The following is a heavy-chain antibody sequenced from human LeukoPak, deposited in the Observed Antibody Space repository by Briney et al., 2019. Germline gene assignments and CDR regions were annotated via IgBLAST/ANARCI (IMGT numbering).Heavy chain of an antibody. CDR3: ARGEAVPAAPSDY. CDR1: GYTFTGYY. CDR2: INPNSGGA. V-gene: IGHV1-2*02. D-gene: IGHD2-2*01. J-gene: IGHJ4*02. Sequence: ASVKVSCKASGYTFTGYYMHWVRQAPGQGLEWMGWINPNSGGANYAQKFQGRVTMTRDTSISTAYMELSRLRSDDTAVYYCARGEAVPAAPSDYWGQGTLVTVSS.